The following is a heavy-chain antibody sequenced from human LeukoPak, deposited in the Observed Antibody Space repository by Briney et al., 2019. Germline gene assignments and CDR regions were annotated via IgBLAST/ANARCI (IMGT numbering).Heavy chain of an antibody. CDR2: IYSSGRS. V-gene: IGHV3-53*01. J-gene: IGHJ4*02. CDR1: GFTLSSIY. CDR3: ARDLYGVSHDY. D-gene: IGHD4-17*01. Sequence: GGSLRLSCAASGFTLSSIYMNWGRRAPGQGLEWVSVIYSSGRSYYEDSVKGRFTISRDNSKNTLYLQMNSLRAEDTAVYYCARDLYGVSHDYWGQGTLVTVSS.